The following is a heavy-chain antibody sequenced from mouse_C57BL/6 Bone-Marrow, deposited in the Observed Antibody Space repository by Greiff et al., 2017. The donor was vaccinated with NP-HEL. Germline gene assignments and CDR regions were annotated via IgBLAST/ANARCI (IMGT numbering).Heavy chain of an antibody. J-gene: IGHJ4*01. CDR1: GYTFTEYT. CDR2: FYPGSGSI. Sequence: LVESGAELVKPGASVKLSCKASGYTFTEYTIHWVKQRSGQGLEWIGWFYPGSGSIKYNEKFKDKATLTADKSSSTVYMELSSLTSEDSAVYYCASGEYYAMDYWGQGTSVTVSS. CDR3: ASGEYYAMDY. V-gene: IGHV1-62-2*01.